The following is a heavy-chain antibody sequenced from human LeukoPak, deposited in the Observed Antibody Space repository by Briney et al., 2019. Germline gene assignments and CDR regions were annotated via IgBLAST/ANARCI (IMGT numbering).Heavy chain of an antibody. Sequence: GRSLRLSCGASGFTFDDYAMHWVRQAPGKGLEWVSGISWNSGSIGYADIGYADSVKGRFTISRDNAKKSLYLQINSLRAEDTALYYCAKGYYDSSGNELAAFDIWGQGTMVTVSS. D-gene: IGHD3-22*01. CDR3: AKGYYDSSGNELAAFDI. J-gene: IGHJ3*02. CDR1: GFTFDDYA. CDR2: ISWNSGSIGYADI. V-gene: IGHV3-9*01.